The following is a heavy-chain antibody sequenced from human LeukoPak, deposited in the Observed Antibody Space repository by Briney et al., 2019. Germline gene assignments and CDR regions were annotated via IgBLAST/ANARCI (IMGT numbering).Heavy chain of an antibody. CDR3: ATTTVVTPPGMYFDI. D-gene: IGHD4-23*01. CDR1: GGSFSGYY. Sequence: RSSETLSLTCAVYGGSFSGYYWSWIRQPPGKGLEWIGEINHSGSTNYNPSLKSRVTISVDTSKNQFSLKLSSVTAADTAVYYCATTTVVTPPGMYFDIWGQGTMVTVSS. CDR2: INHSGST. V-gene: IGHV4-34*01. J-gene: IGHJ3*02.